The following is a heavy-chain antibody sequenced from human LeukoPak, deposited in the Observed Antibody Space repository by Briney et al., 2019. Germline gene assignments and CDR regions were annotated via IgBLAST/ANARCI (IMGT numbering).Heavy chain of an antibody. J-gene: IGHJ4*02. D-gene: IGHD5-18*01. V-gene: IGHV5-51*01. CDR1: GYTFTKYW. CDR2: IHPGDSHT. Sequence: GESLKISCEGSGYTFTKYWIGWVRQMPGKGLEWMGIIHPGDSHTWYSPSFQGQVTISADKSISMAYLQWSSLKASDTAMYYCARRIRGYSYGLDYWGQGTLVTVSS. CDR3: ARRIRGYSYGLDY.